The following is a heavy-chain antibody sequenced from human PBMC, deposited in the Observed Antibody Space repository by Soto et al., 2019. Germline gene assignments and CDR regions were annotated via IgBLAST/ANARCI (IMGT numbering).Heavy chain of an antibody. V-gene: IGHV4-59*01. D-gene: IGHD6-19*01. CDR1: GGSFSSYY. Sequence: SETLSLTCAVYGGSFSSYYWSWIRQPPGKGLEWIGYIYYSGSTNYNPSLKSRVTISVDTSKNQFSLKLSSVTAADTAVYYCARLFPSGWSSVYHYYGMDVWGQGTTVTVSS. J-gene: IGHJ6*02. CDR3: ARLFPSGWSSVYHYYGMDV. CDR2: IYYSGST.